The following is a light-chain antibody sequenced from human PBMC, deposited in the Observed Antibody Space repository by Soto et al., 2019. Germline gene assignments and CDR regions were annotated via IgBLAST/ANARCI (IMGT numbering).Light chain of an antibody. CDR1: SSDVGGYNY. CDR2: EVT. CDR3: SSYTSSSTVV. V-gene: IGLV2-14*01. J-gene: IGLJ2*01. Sequence: QSALTQPASVSGSPGQSITISCTGSSSDVGGYNYVSWYQQHPGKAPKLMIYEVTNRPSGVSNRFSGSKSGNTASLTISGLQGEDEADYYCSSYTSSSTVVFGGGPSSPS.